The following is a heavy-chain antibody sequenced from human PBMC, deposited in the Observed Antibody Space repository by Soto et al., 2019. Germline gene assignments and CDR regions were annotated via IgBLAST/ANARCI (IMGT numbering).Heavy chain of an antibody. J-gene: IGHJ6*03. CDR3: ARQLRYSSSAAEGDYYCYMDV. CDR1: GYSFTSYW. CDR2: IYPGDSDT. Sequence: PGESLKISCKGSGYSFTSYWIGWVRQMPGKGLEWMGIIYPGDSDTRYSPSFQGQVTISADKSISTAYLQWSSLKASDTAMYYCARQLRYSSSAAEGDYYCYMDVWGKGTTVT. D-gene: IGHD6-6*01. V-gene: IGHV5-51*01.